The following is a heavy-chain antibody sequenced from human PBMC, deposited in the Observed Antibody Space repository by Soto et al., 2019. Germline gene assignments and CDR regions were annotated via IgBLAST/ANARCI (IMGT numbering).Heavy chain of an antibody. Sequence: EVQLLESGGGLVQPGGSLRLSCAASEFTFTSYAMSWVRQAPGKGLEWVSAVGSDGGSTYYADSVRGRFTVSRDNSQNTLYLQMNNLRAEDTAVYYCAKDVCGSGTFCHFAYWGQGTLVTVSS. CDR1: EFTFTSYA. CDR3: AKDVCGSGTFCHFAY. J-gene: IGHJ4*02. V-gene: IGHV3-23*01. CDR2: VGSDGGST. D-gene: IGHD3-10*01.